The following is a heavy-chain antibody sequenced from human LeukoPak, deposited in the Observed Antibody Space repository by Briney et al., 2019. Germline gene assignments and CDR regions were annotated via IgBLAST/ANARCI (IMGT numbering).Heavy chain of an antibody. Sequence: GGSLRLSCAASGFTFSSYAMHWVREAPGKGLEWVAVISYDGSNKYYADSVKGRFTISRDNSKNTVYLQMNNLRSEDTAVYYCAKDSFSGGFYISNFDYWGQGTLVTVSS. V-gene: IGHV3-30*04. CDR3: AKDSFSGGFYISNFDY. CDR1: GFTFSSYA. J-gene: IGHJ4*02. D-gene: IGHD3-22*01. CDR2: ISYDGSNK.